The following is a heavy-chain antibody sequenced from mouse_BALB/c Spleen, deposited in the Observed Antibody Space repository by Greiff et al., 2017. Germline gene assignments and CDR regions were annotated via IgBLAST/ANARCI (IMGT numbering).Heavy chain of an antibody. V-gene: IGHV3-6*02. J-gene: IGHJ3*01. D-gene: IGHD1-2*01. Sequence: EVQLQESGPGLVKPSQSLSLTCSVTGYSITSGYYWNWIRQFPGNKLEWMGYISYDGSNNYNPSLKNRISITRDTSKNQFFLKLNSVTTEDTATYYCANYGPCAYWGQGTLVTVSA. CDR2: ISYDGSN. CDR3: ANYGPCAY. CDR1: GYSITSGYY.